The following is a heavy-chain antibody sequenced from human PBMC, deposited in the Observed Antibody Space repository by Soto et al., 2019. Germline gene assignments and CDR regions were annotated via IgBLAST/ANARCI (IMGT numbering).Heavy chain of an antibody. CDR3: ARDRSRQWLVNYEY. V-gene: IGHV1-18*04. CDR2: ISAYNGNT. Sequence: ASVKVSCKASGYTFTSYGISWVRQAPGQGLEWMGWISAYNGNTNYAQKLQGRVTMTTDTSTSTAYMELRSLRSDDTAVYYCARDRSRQWLVNYEYWGQGTLFSVSS. D-gene: IGHD6-19*01. CDR1: GYTFTSYG. J-gene: IGHJ4*02.